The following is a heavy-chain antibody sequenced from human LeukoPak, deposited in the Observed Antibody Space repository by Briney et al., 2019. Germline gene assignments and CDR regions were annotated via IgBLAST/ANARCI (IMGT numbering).Heavy chain of an antibody. J-gene: IGHJ4*02. CDR2: ISYDGSNK. V-gene: IGHV3-30*18. D-gene: IGHD6-13*01. CDR3: AKDPGVAAAGNYFDY. CDR1: GFTFRSYG. Sequence: PGGSLRLSCAASGFTFRSYGMHWVRQAPGKGLEWVAVISYDGSNKYYADSVKGRFTISRDNSKNTLYLQMNSLRAEDTAVYYCAKDPGVAAAGNYFDYWGQGTLVTVSS.